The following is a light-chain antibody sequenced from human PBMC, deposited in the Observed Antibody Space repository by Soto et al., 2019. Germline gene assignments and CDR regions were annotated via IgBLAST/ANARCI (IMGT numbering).Light chain of an antibody. CDR3: QQYGSSPMYT. J-gene: IGKJ2*01. CDR2: GAS. Sequence: EIVVTQSPGTLSLSPGERATLSCRASQIVSSSYLAWYQQKPGQAPRLLIYGASSRATGIPDRFSGSGSGTSFTLTISRLEPEDFAVYYCQQYGSSPMYTFGQGTKLEIK. V-gene: IGKV3-20*01. CDR1: QIVSSSY.